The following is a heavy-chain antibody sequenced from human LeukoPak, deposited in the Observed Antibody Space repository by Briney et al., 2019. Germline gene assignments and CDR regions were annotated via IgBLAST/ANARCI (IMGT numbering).Heavy chain of an antibody. Sequence: PGGSLRLSCAASRFTFSTYAMSWVRQAPGKGVEWVSAITASGGSTYYADSVKGRFTISRDNSKNTLYLQMSSLRAEDTAVYYCLNAAIDYWGQGTLVTVSS. CDR3: LNAAIDY. CDR2: ITASGGST. CDR1: RFTFSTYA. D-gene: IGHD6-25*01. V-gene: IGHV3-23*01. J-gene: IGHJ4*02.